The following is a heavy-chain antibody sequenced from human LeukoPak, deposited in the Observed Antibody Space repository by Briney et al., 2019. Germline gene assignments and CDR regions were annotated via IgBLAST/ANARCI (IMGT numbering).Heavy chain of an antibody. D-gene: IGHD3-3*01. CDR2: IYYSGST. Sequence: SQTLSLTCTVSGGSISSGGYYWSWIRQHPGKGLEWIGYIYYSGSTHYNPSLKSRVTISVDTSKNQFSLKLSSVTAADTAVYYCARGPCSDFWSGYYYYYYYYMDVWGKGTTVTVSS. CDR1: GGSISSGGYY. CDR3: ARGPCSDFWSGYYYYYYYYMDV. J-gene: IGHJ6*03. V-gene: IGHV4-31*03.